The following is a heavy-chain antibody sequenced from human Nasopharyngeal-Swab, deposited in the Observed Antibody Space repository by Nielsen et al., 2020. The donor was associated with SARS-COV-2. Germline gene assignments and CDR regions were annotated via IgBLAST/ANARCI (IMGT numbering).Heavy chain of an antibody. CDR3: TSPGGDYYYYGMDV. J-gene: IGHJ6*02. D-gene: IGHD1-14*01. CDR2: IRSKANSYAT. V-gene: IGHV3-73*01. Sequence: GESLKISCAASGFTFSGSAMHWVRQASGKGPEWVGRIRSKANSYATAYAASVKGRFTISRDDSKNTAYLQMNSLKTEDTAVYYCTSPGGDYYYYGMDVWGQGTTVTVSS. CDR1: GFTFSGSA.